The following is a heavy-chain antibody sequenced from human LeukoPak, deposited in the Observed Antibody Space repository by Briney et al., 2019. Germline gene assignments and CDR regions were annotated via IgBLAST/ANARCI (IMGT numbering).Heavy chain of an antibody. CDR2: IRYDGSNK. V-gene: IGHV3-30*02. J-gene: IGHJ6*03. Sequence: PGGSLRLSRAASGFTFISYGMHWVRQAPGKGVEWVAFIRYDGSNKYYADSVKGRFTISRDNSKNTLYLQMNSLRAEDTATYYCARGEFGDYYYFYMDVWGKGTTVTVSS. CDR1: GFTFISYG. CDR3: ARGEFGDYYYFYMDV. D-gene: IGHD2/OR15-2a*01.